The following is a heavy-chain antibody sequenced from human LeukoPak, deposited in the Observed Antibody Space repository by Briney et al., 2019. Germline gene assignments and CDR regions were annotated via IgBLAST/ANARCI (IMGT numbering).Heavy chain of an antibody. CDR3: ARGRTMTTVTTVDY. CDR2: ISAYNGNT. Sequence: ASVKVSCKASGYTFTTYGISRVRQAPGQGLEWMAWISAYNGNTNYAQKLQGRVTLTTHTSTSTAYMDLRSLRSDDTAVYYCARGRTMTTVTTVDYWGQGTLVTVSS. V-gene: IGHV1-18*01. CDR1: GYTFTTYG. J-gene: IGHJ4*02. D-gene: IGHD4-17*01.